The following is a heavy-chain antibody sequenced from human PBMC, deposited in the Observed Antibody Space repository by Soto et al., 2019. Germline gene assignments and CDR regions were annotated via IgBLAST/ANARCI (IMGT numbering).Heavy chain of an antibody. Sequence: SETLSLTCTVSGGSISSYYWSWIRQPAGKGLEWIGRIYTSGSTNYNPSLKSRVTISVDTSKTQFSLKLSSLTAADTAVYYCARGGMDIVVVPAAINNWFDPWGQGTLVTSPQ. CDR2: IYTSGST. CDR3: ARGGMDIVVVPAAINNWFDP. J-gene: IGHJ5*02. D-gene: IGHD2-2*03. CDR1: GGSISSYY. V-gene: IGHV4-4*07.